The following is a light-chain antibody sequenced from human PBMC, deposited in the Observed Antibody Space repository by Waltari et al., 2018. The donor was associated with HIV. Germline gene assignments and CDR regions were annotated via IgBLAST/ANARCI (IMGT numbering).Light chain of an antibody. CDR2: KVS. V-gene: IGKV2-30*02. J-gene: IGKJ4*01. CDR3: MQAAHRPLI. CDR1: QILVHSNGDTY. Sequence: DVVMTQSPLSLAVTVGQSASISCRSSQILVHSNGDTYLNWYQQRPGLSPRRLIYKVSKRDSGVPARFSGSGSGTYFTLTISRVEAEDVGIYFCMQAAHRPLIFGAGTKLQI.